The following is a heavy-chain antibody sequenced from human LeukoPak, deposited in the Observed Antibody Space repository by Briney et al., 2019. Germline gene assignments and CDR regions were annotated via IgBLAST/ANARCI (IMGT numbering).Heavy chain of an antibody. CDR2: IYPSGTT. J-gene: IGHJ4*02. CDR3: ARDVCTGATCNSGAIFDY. Sequence: PSETLSLTCTVSSGSTSGYYWSWIRQPPGKGLEWIGRIYPSGTTNYSPSLKSRVTMSVDTSKKHFSLRLSSVTAADTAVYYCARDVCTGATCNSGAIFDYWGQGTLVTVSS. CDR1: SGSTSGYY. V-gene: IGHV4-4*07. D-gene: IGHD2-15*01.